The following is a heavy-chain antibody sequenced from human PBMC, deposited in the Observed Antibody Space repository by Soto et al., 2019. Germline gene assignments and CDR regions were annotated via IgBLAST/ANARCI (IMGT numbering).Heavy chain of an antibody. Sequence: QVQLVQSGAEVKKPGASVKVSCKVSGYTLTELSMHWVRQAPGKGLEWMGGFDPEDGETIYAQKFQGRVTMXEXISTDTAYMELSSLRSEDTAVYYCATGRNGDPYFDYWGQGTLVTVSS. J-gene: IGHJ4*02. CDR1: GYTLTELS. CDR3: ATGRNGDPYFDY. V-gene: IGHV1-24*01. CDR2: FDPEDGET. D-gene: IGHD4-17*01.